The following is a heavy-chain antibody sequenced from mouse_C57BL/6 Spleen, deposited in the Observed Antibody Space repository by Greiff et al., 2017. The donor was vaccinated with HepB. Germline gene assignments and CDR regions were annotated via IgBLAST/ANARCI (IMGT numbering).Heavy chain of an antibody. Sequence: VKLMESGAELVKPGASVKISCKASGYAFSSYWMNWVKQRPGKGLEWIGQIYPGDGDTNYNGKFKSKATLTVDKPSSTAYMQLSSLTSEDSAVYYCAITHTVVAESYAMDYWGQGTSVTVSS. CDR1: GYAFSSYW. J-gene: IGHJ4*01. CDR3: AITHTVVAESYAMDY. CDR2: IYPGDGDT. D-gene: IGHD1-1*01. V-gene: IGHV1-80*01.